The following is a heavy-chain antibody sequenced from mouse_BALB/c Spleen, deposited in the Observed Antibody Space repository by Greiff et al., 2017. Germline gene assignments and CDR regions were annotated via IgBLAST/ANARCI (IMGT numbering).Heavy chain of an antibody. CDR1: GFTFSSYA. J-gene: IGHJ4*01. V-gene: IGHV5-6-5*01. Sequence: EVKLVESGGGLVKPGGSLKLSCAASGFTFSSYAMSWVRQTPEKRLEWVASISSGGSTYYPDSVKGRFTISRDNARNILYLQMISLRSEDTAMYYCARGAPASMDYWGQGTSVTVSS. CDR3: ARGAPASMDY. CDR2: ISSGGST.